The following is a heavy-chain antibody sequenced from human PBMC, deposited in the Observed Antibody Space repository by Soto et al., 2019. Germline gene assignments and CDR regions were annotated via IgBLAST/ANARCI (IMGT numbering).Heavy chain of an antibody. Sequence: GGSLRLSCVVSGFSVSSNYMSWVRQAPGKGLDWVSVIYADGTTYYGDSVKGRFTISRHNSKNTLYLQMDSLRTEDTAVYYCARGGGPFMNSVTNTFDYWGQGTLVTVSS. CDR2: IYADGTT. V-gene: IGHV3-53*04. CDR3: ARGGGPFMNSVTNTFDY. CDR1: GFSVSSNY. D-gene: IGHD4-17*01. J-gene: IGHJ4*02.